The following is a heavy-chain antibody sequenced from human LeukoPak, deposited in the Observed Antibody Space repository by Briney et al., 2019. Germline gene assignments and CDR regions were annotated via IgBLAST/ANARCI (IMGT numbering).Heavy chain of an antibody. CDR1: GFTFSRYA. V-gene: IGHV3-23*01. D-gene: IGHD6-19*01. CDR3: AKDYLLPGIAVAGTDYYYGMDV. CDR2: ISGSGGST. J-gene: IGHJ6*02. Sequence: GGSLRLSCAASGFTFSRYAMSWVRQAPGKGLEWVSAISGSGGSTYYADSVKGRFTISRDNSKNTLYLQMNSLRAEDTAVYYCAKDYLLPGIAVAGTDYYYGMDVWGQGTTVTVSS.